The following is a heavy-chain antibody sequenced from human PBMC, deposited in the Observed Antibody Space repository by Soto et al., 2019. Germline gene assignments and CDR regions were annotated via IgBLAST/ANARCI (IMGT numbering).Heavy chain of an antibody. CDR2: IWYDGSNK. V-gene: IGHV3-33*01. J-gene: IGHJ5*02. CDR3: ARDGVYDFWSGYDERIHSNWCDP. CDR1: GFTFSSYG. Sequence: QVQLVESGGGVVQPGRSLRLSCAASGFTFSSYGMHWVRQAPGKGLEWVAVIWYDGSNKYYGDSVKGVFTISRDNSKNTLYLQMNSLRAEDTAVYYCARDGVYDFWSGYDERIHSNWCDPWGQGTLVTVSS. D-gene: IGHD3-3*01.